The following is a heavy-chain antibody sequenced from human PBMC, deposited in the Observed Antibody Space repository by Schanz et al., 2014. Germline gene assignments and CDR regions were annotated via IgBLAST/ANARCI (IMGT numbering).Heavy chain of an antibody. J-gene: IGHJ4*02. V-gene: IGHV4-59*11. Sequence: QVQPQESGPGLVKPSETLSLTCTVSGGSISSHFWSWIRQPPGKGLEWIGYMYHSGSSNYNPSLKSRVTISVDTSKNQFSLKMTSLTAADTAVYFCARVGGGILTSWYSLDSWGQGTLVTVSS. CDR3: ARVGGGILTSWYSLDS. CDR2: MYHSGSS. CDR1: GGSISSHF. D-gene: IGHD2-8*02.